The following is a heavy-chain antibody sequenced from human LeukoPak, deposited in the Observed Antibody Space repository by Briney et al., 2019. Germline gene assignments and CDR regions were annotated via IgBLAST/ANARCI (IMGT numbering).Heavy chain of an antibody. Sequence: GGSLRLSCAASGFTVSSNYMSWVRQAPGKGLEWVSVIYSGGSTYYADSVKGRFTISRDNSKNTLYLQMNSLRAEDTAVYYCAKGTFMVRGVIITRVDYWGQGTLVTVSS. CDR1: GFTVSSNY. V-gene: IGHV3-66*01. CDR2: IYSGGST. D-gene: IGHD3-10*01. J-gene: IGHJ4*02. CDR3: AKGTFMVRGVIITRVDY.